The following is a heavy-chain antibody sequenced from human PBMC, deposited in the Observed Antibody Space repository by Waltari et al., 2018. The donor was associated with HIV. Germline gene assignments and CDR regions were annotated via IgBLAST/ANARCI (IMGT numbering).Heavy chain of an antibody. V-gene: IGHV1-8*01. Sequence: QVQLVQSGAEVKKPGASVQVSCKASGYAFATYDVNWVRQATGQGPEWMGWMSPNSGNTVYAQEFQGRVTMTRDTSISTVYMELSSLTSEDTAVYYCARGGSASMDVWGQGTTVTVSS. CDR1: GYAFATYD. CDR2: MSPNSGNT. CDR3: ARGGSASMDV. J-gene: IGHJ6*02.